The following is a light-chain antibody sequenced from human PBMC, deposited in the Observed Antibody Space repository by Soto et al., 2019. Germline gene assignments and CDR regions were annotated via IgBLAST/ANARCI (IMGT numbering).Light chain of an antibody. CDR2: VVS. J-gene: IGLJ1*01. CDR1: SSDVGGYDY. Sequence: QSALTQPASVSGSPGQSITISCTGTSSDVGGYDYVSWYQQHPDKAPKLIIYVVSNRPSGVSNRFPGSKSGNTASLTISGLQAEDEADYYCSLYTSSDTPYVFGTGTKVTVL. V-gene: IGLV2-14*01. CDR3: SLYTSSDTPYV.